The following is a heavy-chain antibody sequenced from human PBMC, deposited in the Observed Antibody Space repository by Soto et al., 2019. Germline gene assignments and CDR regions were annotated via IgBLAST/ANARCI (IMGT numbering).Heavy chain of an antibody. CDR3: ATANWSHHYFDP. J-gene: IGHJ5*02. CDR2: INHSGSP. CDR1: GGSFSGYY. V-gene: IGHV4-34*01. D-gene: IGHD1-1*01. Sequence: PPETLSLTCAPYGGSFSGYYWSWLRQPPGKGLEWIGEINHSGSPNYNPSLKSRVTISVDTSKNQFSLKMTSVTAADTAVYYCATANWSHHYFDPWGQGTLVTVSX.